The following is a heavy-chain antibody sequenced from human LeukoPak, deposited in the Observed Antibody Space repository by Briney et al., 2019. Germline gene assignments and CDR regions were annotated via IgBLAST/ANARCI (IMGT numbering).Heavy chain of an antibody. V-gene: IGHV3-23*01. J-gene: IGHJ3*02. CDR1: GFTFSNYA. Sequence: GGSLRLSCAASGFTFSNYAMSWVRQAPGKGLEWVSGISGSGGSTYYADSVKGRSTISRDNSKNTLYLQMNSLRAEDTAVYYCAKGSSCYYFAFDIWGQGTMVTVSS. CDR2: ISGSGGST. CDR3: AKGSSCYYFAFDI. D-gene: IGHD2-2*01.